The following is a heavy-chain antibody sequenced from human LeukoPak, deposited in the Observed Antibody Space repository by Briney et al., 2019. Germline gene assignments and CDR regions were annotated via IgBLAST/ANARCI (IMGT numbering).Heavy chain of an antibody. V-gene: IGHV3-53*01. D-gene: IGHD2-21*01. CDR1: GFTVSSNY. CDR2: IYSGDST. CDR3: ATVVKGY. Sequence: PGGSLRLSCAASGFTVSSNYMSWVRQAPGKGLEWVSLIYSGDSTYYADSVKGRFTISRDNSKNTVYLQMNSLRAEDTAVYFCATVVKGYWGQGTLVTVSS. J-gene: IGHJ4*02.